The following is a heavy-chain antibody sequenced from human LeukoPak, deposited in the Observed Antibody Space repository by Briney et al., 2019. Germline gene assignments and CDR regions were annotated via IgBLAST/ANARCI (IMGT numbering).Heavy chain of an antibody. D-gene: IGHD4-17*01. CDR1: GFTFSSYE. Sequence: GGSLRLSCAASGFTFSSYEMTWVRQAPGKGLEWVSYISSSGSTIYYADSVKGRFTISRDNAKNSLYLQMNSLRAEDTAVYYCARVIRTVTTYYFDYWGQGTLVTVSS. CDR2: ISSSGSTI. J-gene: IGHJ4*02. V-gene: IGHV3-48*03. CDR3: ARVIRTVTTYYFDY.